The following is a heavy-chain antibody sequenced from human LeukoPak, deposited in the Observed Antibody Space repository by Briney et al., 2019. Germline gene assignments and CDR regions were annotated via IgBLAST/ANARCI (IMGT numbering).Heavy chain of an antibody. D-gene: IGHD6-13*01. CDR3: ARHLPIAAARTHYGMDV. CDR1: GYSFTSDW. Sequence: GESLKISCKGSGYSFTSDWIGWVRQMPGKGLEWMGIIYPGDPDTRYSTAFQGQVTISADKSISTAYLQWSSLKASDTAMYYCARHLPIAAARTHYGMDVWGQGTTVTVSS. CDR2: IYPGDPDT. J-gene: IGHJ6*02. V-gene: IGHV5-51*01.